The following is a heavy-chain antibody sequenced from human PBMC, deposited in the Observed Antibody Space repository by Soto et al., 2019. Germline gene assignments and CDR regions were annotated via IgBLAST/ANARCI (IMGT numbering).Heavy chain of an antibody. CDR3: AKRPYYYDSSGYYFDY. CDR1: GFTFSSYA. V-gene: IGHV3-23*01. Sequence: GGSLRLSCAASGFTFSSYAMSWVRQAPGKGLEWVSAISGSGGSTYYADSVKGRFTISRDKSKNTLYLQMNSLRAEDTAVYYCAKRPYYYDSSGYYFDYWGQGTLVTVSS. J-gene: IGHJ4*02. D-gene: IGHD3-22*01. CDR2: ISGSGGST.